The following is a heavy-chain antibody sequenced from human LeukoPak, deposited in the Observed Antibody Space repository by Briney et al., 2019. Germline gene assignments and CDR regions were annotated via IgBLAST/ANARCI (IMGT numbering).Heavy chain of an antibody. V-gene: IGHV4-34*01. CDR3: ARGNLKRIAVAGTRGAFDI. CDR2: INHSGST. J-gene: IGHJ3*02. Sequence: SETLSLTCAVYGGSFSGYYWSWIRQPPGKGMEWIGEINHSGSTNYNPSLKSRVTISVDTSKNQFSLKLSSVTAADTAIYYCARGNLKRIAVAGTRGAFDIWGQGTMVTVSS. D-gene: IGHD6-19*01. CDR1: GGSFSGYY.